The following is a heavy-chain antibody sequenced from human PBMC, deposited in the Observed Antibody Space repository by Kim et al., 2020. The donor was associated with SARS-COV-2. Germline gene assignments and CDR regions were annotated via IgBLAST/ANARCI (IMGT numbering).Heavy chain of an antibody. V-gene: IGHV4-39*01. D-gene: IGHD7-27*01. Sequence: TPSLTSRVTLSVDTSKTQFSLKLSSVTAADTAGYYCARSPNWGKLLIVNSWGQGTLVTVSS. CDR3: ARSPNWGKLLIVNS. J-gene: IGHJ4*02.